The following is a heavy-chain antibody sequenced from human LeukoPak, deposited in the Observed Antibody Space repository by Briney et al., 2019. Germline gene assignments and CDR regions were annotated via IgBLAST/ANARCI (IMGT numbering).Heavy chain of an antibody. CDR3: ARDRGLWFGGYSNWYLDL. V-gene: IGHV1-2*04. D-gene: IGHD3-10*01. J-gene: IGHJ2*01. CDR2: INPNSGGT. CDR1: GYTFTGYY. Sequence: ASVKVSCKASGYTFTGYYMHWVRQAPGQGLEWMGWINPNSGGTNYAQKFQGWVTMTRDTSISTAYMELSRLRSDDTAVYYCARDRGLWFGGYSNWYLDLWGRGTLVTVSS.